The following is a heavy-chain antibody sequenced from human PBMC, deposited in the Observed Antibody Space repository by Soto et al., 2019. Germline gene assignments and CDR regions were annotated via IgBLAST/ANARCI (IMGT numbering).Heavy chain of an antibody. J-gene: IGHJ4*02. CDR2: ISTTSSIL. D-gene: IGHD2-2*01. Sequence: GGSLRLSCVASGFSFSSYRMNWVRQAPGKGLECISYISTTSSILYYADSVQGRFTISRDNAKNSLYLQMNTLRAEDTAVYYCTRGEYAHDYWGQGALVTVSS. V-gene: IGHV3-48*01. CDR3: TRGEYAHDY. CDR1: GFSFSSYR.